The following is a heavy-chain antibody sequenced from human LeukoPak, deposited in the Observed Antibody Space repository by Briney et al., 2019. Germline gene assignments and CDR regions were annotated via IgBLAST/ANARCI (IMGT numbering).Heavy chain of an antibody. CDR3: ARASRTRDSYNDLFDY. D-gene: IGHD5-24*01. Sequence: SETLSLTCTGSGGSISTYYWNWIRQPPGKGLEWIGYFSYSGSTNHNPSLKGRVTISGDTSKNQFSLKLSSVTAADTAFYYCARASRTRDSYNDLFDYWGQGTLVTVSS. CDR1: GGSISTYY. J-gene: IGHJ4*02. CDR2: FSYSGST. V-gene: IGHV4-59*01.